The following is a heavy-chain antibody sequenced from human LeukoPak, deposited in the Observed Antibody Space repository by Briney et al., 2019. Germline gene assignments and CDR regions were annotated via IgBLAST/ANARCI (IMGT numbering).Heavy chain of an antibody. CDR1: GGSISSSSYY. J-gene: IGHJ4*02. CDR3: ARSPPVGYYGSGSPHYDY. V-gene: IGHV4-39*07. D-gene: IGHD3-10*01. CDR2: IYYSGST. Sequence: SETLSLTCTVSGGSISSSSYYWGWIRQPPGKGLEWIGSIYYSGSTYYNPSLKSRVTISVDTSKNQFSLKLSSVTAADTAVYYCARSPPVGYYGSGSPHYDYWGQGTLVTVSS.